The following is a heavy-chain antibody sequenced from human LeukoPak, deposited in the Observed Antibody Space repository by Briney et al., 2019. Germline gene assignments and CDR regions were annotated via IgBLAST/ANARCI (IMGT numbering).Heavy chain of an antibody. CDR1: GGTFSSYA. D-gene: IGHD3-22*01. CDR3: ARGGYPNLGSFDY. V-gene: IGHV1-69*05. J-gene: IGHJ4*02. Sequence: GASVKVSCQASGGTFSSYAISWVRQAPGQGLEWMGGIIPIFGTANYAQKFQGRVTITTDESTSTAYMELSSLRSEDTAVYYCARGGYPNLGSFDYWGQGTLVTVSS. CDR2: IIPIFGTA.